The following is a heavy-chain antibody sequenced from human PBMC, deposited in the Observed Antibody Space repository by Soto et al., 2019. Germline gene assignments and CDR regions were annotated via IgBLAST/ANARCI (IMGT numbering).Heavy chain of an antibody. CDR3: TRDSAARPPYYYYGMDV. CDR1: GFTFGDYA. J-gene: IGHJ6*02. CDR2: IRSKAYGGTT. V-gene: IGHV3-49*03. D-gene: IGHD2-2*01. Sequence: GGSLRLSCTASGFTFGDYAMSCFRQAPGKGLEWVGFIRSKAYGGTTEYAASVKGRFTISRDDSKSIAYLQMNSLKTEDTAVYYCTRDSAARPPYYYYGMDVWGQGTTVTVSS.